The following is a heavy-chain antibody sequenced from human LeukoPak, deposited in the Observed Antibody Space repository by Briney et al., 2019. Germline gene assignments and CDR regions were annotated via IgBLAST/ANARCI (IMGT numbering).Heavy chain of an antibody. CDR3: ARDPEGTDYYYYYMDV. CDR2: ISGSGGST. CDR1: GFTFSSYA. Sequence: GGSLRLSCAASGFTFSSYAMSWVRQAPGKGLEWVSAISGSGGSTYYADSVKGRFTISRDNSKNTLYLQMNSLRAEDTAVYYCARDPEGTDYYYYYMDVWGRGTTVTVSS. V-gene: IGHV3-23*01. D-gene: IGHD3-10*01. J-gene: IGHJ6*03.